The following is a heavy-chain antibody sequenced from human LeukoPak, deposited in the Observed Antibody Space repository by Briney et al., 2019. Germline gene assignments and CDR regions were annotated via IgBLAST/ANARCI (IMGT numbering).Heavy chain of an antibody. CDR3: AKAEVRGVAPQGY. J-gene: IGHJ4*02. D-gene: IGHD3-10*01. CDR1: GFIFSSYA. Sequence: GGSLRLSCAASGFIFSSYAMSWVRQAPGKGLEWVSAISGSGGSTYYADSVKGRFTISRDNSKNTLYLQMNSLRAEDTAVYYCAKAEVRGVAPQGYWGQGTLVTVSS. V-gene: IGHV3-23*01. CDR2: ISGSGGST.